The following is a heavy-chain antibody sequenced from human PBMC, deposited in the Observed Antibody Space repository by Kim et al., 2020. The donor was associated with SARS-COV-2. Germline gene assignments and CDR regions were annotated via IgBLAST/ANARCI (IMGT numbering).Heavy chain of an antibody. Sequence: VKGRFTISRDDSKSIAYLQMNSLKTEDTAVYYCTRDRGYCSGGSCYGMDVWGQGTTVTVSS. D-gene: IGHD2-15*01. J-gene: IGHJ6*02. V-gene: IGHV3-49*02. CDR3: TRDRGYCSGGSCYGMDV.